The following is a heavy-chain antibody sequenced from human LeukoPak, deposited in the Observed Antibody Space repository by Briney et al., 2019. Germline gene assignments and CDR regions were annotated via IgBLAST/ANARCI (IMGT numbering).Heavy chain of an antibody. CDR2: IYHSGST. Sequence: PSETLSLTCTVSGYSISSGYYWGWIRQPPGKGLEWIGSIYHSGSTYYNPSLKSRVTISVDTSKNQFSLKLSSVTAADTAVYHCASPHITVYRPPLWDNSFDHWGQGTLVTVSS. V-gene: IGHV4-38-2*02. CDR1: GYSISSGYY. J-gene: IGHJ4*02. D-gene: IGHD1-14*01. CDR3: ASPHITVYRPPLWDNSFDH.